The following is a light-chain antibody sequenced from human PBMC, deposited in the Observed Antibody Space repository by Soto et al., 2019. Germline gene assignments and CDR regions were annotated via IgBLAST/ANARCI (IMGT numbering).Light chain of an antibody. Sequence: DVQMTQSPSSLSASVGDRVTITCRASQGINNYLAWYLQKPGKVPKLLIYAASSLQPGVPSRFSGSGSGTDFTLTISSLQPEDVATYYCQQNYVTPFTFGPGTKVEIK. CDR1: QGINNY. CDR2: AAS. J-gene: IGKJ3*01. CDR3: QQNYVTPFT. V-gene: IGKV1-27*01.